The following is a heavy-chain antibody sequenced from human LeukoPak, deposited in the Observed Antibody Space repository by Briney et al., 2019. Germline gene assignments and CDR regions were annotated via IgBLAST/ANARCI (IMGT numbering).Heavy chain of an antibody. Sequence: SETMSLTCSVSGRSISSSCYYWGWIRQPPGRGLEWIGNIYYSGNLYYSLSLQSRVTIAGDTSQNQFALELRYVTGRGSVVVFCARLGGSGWILAKYYFHYLGQGRLVSVCS. CDR1: GRSISSSCYY. D-gene: IGHD6-19*01. V-gene: IGHV4-39*01. J-gene: IGHJ4*02. CDR3: ARLGGSGWILAKYYFHY. CDR2: IYYSGNL.